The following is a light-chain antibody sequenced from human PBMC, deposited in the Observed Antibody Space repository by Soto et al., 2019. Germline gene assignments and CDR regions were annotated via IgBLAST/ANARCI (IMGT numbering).Light chain of an antibody. CDR2: EVS. V-gene: IGLV2-8*01. CDR1: SSVVGGYNY. CDR3: SSYAGSNIVL. J-gene: IGLJ2*01. Sequence: QSALTQPPSASGSPGQSVTISCTGTSSVVGGYNYVSWYQQHPGKAPKLMIYEVSKRPSGVPDRFSGSKSGNTASLTVSGLQAEDEAGYFCSSYAGSNIVLFGGGTKLTVL.